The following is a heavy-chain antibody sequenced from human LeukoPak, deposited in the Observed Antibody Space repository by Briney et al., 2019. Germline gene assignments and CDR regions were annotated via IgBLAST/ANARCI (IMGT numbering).Heavy chain of an antibody. Sequence: GVSLRLSCAASGFTFSNYEMNWVRQAPGKGLEWISYISSSGVTIYYADSVKGRFTISRDNAKNSLNLQLNSLRPEDTAVYYCAREAYSGYDFYFDYWGQGTLVTVS. V-gene: IGHV3-48*03. CDR2: ISSSGVTI. D-gene: IGHD5-12*01. CDR3: AREAYSGYDFYFDY. CDR1: GFTFSNYE. J-gene: IGHJ4*02.